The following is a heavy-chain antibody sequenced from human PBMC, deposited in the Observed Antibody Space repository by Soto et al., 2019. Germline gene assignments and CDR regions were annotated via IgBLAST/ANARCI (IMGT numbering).Heavy chain of an antibody. CDR2: INHSGST. J-gene: IGHJ4*02. CDR3: ARGIAVAGHYFDS. Sequence: QVQLQQWGAGLLKPSETLSLTCAVYGGSFSGYYWSWIRQPPGKGLEWIGEINHSGSTNYNPSLKSRVTMSLDTSKNQFSRKLSSVTVADMAVYYWARGIAVAGHYFDSWGRGTLVTVSA. V-gene: IGHV4-34*01. CDR1: GGSFSGYY. D-gene: IGHD6-19*01.